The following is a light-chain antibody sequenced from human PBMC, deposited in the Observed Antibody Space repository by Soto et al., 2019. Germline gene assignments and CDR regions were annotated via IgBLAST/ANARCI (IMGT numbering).Light chain of an antibody. Sequence: EIVLTQSPGTLSLSPGERATLSCRASQSVNSNYLAWYQQKPGQSPRLLMYGTSSRATGIPDRFSGSGSGTDFTLTISRLEPEDFAVYYCQQCDNSPRTFGQGTKVEIK. CDR1: QSVNSNY. CDR2: GTS. CDR3: QQCDNSPRT. J-gene: IGKJ1*01. V-gene: IGKV3-20*01.